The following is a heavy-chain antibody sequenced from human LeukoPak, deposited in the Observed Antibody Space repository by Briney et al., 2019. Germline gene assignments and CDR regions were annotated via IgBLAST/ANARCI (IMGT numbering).Heavy chain of an antibody. CDR2: TSSDLNVK. CDR3: AREGYYGSGSPPSLYFDY. V-gene: IGHV3-30*03. J-gene: IGHJ4*02. CDR1: GFTFSSYW. Sequence: QSGGSLRLSCAASGFTFSSYWMSWVRQAPGKGLEWVAVTSSDLNVKLYADSVKGRFTISRDNSRSTLYLQMNSLRPEDTAIYYCAREGYYGSGSPPSLYFDYWGQGTLVTVSS. D-gene: IGHD3-10*01.